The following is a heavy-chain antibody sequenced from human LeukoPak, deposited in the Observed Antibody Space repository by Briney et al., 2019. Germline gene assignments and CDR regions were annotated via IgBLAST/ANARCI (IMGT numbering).Heavy chain of an antibody. CDR3: VRGFMGATGGKAFDI. Sequence: SETLSLTCAVYGGSFSGYYWSWIRQPPGKGLEWIGEINHSGSTNYNPSLKSRVTISVDTSRNQFSLRLNSVTAADTADYYCVRGFMGATGGKAFDIWGQGTMVTVSS. CDR2: INHSGST. J-gene: IGHJ3*02. CDR1: GGSFSGYY. V-gene: IGHV4-34*01. D-gene: IGHD1-26*01.